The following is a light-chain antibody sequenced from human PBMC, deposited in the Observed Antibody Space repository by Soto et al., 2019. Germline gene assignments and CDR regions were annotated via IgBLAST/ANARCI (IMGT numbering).Light chain of an antibody. CDR1: QSVSSNY. J-gene: IGKJ2*01. CDR3: QQYGSSPRT. Sequence: EIVLTQSPGTLSLSPGERVTLSCRASQSVSSNYFAWYQQKPGQAPRLLIHGVSSRATGIPDRFSGSGSGTEFTLTISRLEPEDFAVYYCQQYGSSPRTFGQGTKLEIK. CDR2: GVS. V-gene: IGKV3-20*01.